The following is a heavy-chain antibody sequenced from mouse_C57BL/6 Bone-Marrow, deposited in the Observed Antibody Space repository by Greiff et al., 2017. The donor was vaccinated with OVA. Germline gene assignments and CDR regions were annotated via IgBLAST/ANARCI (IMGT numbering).Heavy chain of an antibody. J-gene: IGHJ1*03. V-gene: IGHV1-76*01. CDR2: IYPGSGNT. Sequence: VKLQESGAELVRPGASVKLSCKASGYTFTDYYINWVKQRPGQGLEWIARIYPGSGNTYYNEKFKGKATLTAEKSSSTAYMQLSSLTSEDSAVYFCARADTTVSAYWYFDVWGTGTTVTVSS. D-gene: IGHD1-1*01. CDR1: GYTFTDYY. CDR3: ARADTTVSAYWYFDV.